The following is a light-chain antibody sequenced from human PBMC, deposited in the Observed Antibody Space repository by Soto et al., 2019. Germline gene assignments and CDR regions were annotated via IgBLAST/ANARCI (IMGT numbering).Light chain of an antibody. V-gene: IGKV3-11*01. CDR2: DAS. Sequence: EIVLTQSPATLSLSPVERATLSCRASQSVSSSLAWYQQKPGQAPRLLIYDASNRATGIPARFSGSGSGTEFSFTISSLQSEDFAVYYCQQYGNSPITFGQGTRLEIK. CDR1: QSVSSS. CDR3: QQYGNSPIT. J-gene: IGKJ5*01.